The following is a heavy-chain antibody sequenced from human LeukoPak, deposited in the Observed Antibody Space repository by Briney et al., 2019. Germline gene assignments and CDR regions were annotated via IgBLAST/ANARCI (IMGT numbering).Heavy chain of an antibody. Sequence: ASVKVSCKASGGTFSSYAISWVRQAPGQGLEWMGGIIPIFGTANYAQKFQGRVTITADESTSTAYMELSSLRSEDTAVYYCATTYGDRDAFDIWGQGTRVTVSS. V-gene: IGHV1-69*13. J-gene: IGHJ3*02. CDR1: GGTFSSYA. CDR2: IIPIFGTA. D-gene: IGHD4-17*01. CDR3: ATTYGDRDAFDI.